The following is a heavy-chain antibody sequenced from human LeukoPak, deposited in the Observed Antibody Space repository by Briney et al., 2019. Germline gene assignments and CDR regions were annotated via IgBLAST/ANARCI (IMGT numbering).Heavy chain of an antibody. CDR1: GGSISSGGYS. CDR2: IYHSGST. D-gene: IGHD3-9*01. J-gene: IGHJ3*02. CDR3: ARGNVLRYFDWLLSDAFDI. V-gene: IGHV4-30-2*01. Sequence: SETLSLTCAVSGGSISSGGYSWSWIRQPPGKGLEWIGYIYHSGSTNYNPSLKSRVTISVDTSKNQFSLKLSSVTAADTAVYYCARGNVLRYFDWLLSDAFDIWGQGTMVTVSS.